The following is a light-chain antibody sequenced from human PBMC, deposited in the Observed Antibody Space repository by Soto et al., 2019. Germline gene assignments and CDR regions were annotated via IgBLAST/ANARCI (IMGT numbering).Light chain of an antibody. V-gene: IGKV4-1*01. CDR2: WAS. J-gene: IGKJ4*01. Sequence: DIVMTQSPDSLAVSLGERATINCKSSQSVLYPSSNLNYLAWYQQRPGQPPKLLIYWASTRESGVPDRFSGSGSGTDLTLTISSLQAEDVALYYCQQYYSTLSLTFGGGTKVEIK. CDR1: QSVLYPSSNLNY. CDR3: QQYYSTLSLT.